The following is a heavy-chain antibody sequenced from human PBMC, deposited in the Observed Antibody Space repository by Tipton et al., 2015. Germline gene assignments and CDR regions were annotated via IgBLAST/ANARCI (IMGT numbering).Heavy chain of an antibody. Sequence: TLSLTCTVSGGSISRGRYYWSWIRQHPGKGLEWIGFIYYDGSTNYNPSLESRVTISVDTSKNQFSLKLTSVNAADTAVYYCARGGNNWFDPWGQGTLVTVSS. CDR1: GGSISRGRYY. CDR3: ARGGNNWFDP. V-gene: IGHV4-31*03. CDR2: IYYDGST. J-gene: IGHJ5*02. D-gene: IGHD2-15*01.